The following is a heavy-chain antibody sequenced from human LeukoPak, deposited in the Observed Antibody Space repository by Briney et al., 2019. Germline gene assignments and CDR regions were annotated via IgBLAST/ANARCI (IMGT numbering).Heavy chain of an antibody. CDR2: IYSSGST. CDR1: GGSISSSSYY. J-gene: IGHJ5*02. V-gene: IGHV4-61*02. CDR3: ARESEETTMVTFSWFDP. D-gene: IGHD5-18*01. Sequence: SSETLSLTCTVSGGSISSSSYYWSWIRQPAGKGVEWIGRIYSSGSTNYNPSLKSRVTMSVDTSKNQLSLKLSSVTAADTAVYYCARESEETTMVTFSWFDPWGQGTLVTVSS.